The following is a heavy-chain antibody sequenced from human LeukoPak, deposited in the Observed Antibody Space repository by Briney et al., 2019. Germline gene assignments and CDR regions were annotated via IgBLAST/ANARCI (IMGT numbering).Heavy chain of an antibody. V-gene: IGHV3-7*01. Sequence: GGSLRLSCAASGFTFSSYWMTRVRQAPGKGLELVANIKEDGSEKYYVDSVKGRFTISRDNAKKSLHLQMNSLRAEDTAVYFCVYGGSYYVAWGQGTLVTVSS. CDR2: IKEDGSEK. CDR3: VYGGSYYVA. CDR1: GFTFSSYW. J-gene: IGHJ5*02. D-gene: IGHD1-26*01.